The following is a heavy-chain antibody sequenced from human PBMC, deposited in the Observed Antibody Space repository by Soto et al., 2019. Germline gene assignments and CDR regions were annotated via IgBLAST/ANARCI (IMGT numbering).Heavy chain of an antibody. Sequence: GGSRRRSWAASGFTFRSYGMMWVRQAPGKGLEWVSAISQSAGGNTYYADSVKGRFTISRDDSKNTLYLQMDSLRPEDTAQYYCAGWNYDYWGQGTQVTVSS. J-gene: IGHJ4*02. D-gene: IGHD1-7*01. CDR3: AGWNYDY. CDR2: ISQSAGGNT. CDR1: GFTFRSYG. V-gene: IGHV3-23*01.